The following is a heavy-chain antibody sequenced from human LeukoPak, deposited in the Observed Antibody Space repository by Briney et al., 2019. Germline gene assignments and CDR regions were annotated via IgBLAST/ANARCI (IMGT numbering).Heavy chain of an antibody. CDR1: GDSVSSNSPT. Sequence: SQTLSLTCAISGDSVSSNSPTWTWIRQSPSRGLEWLGRTYYRSKWYNDYAVSVKSRITINPDTSKNQFSLHLNSVTPEDTAVYYCARGSHSNSWYFDYWGQGTLVTVSS. J-gene: IGHJ4*02. D-gene: IGHD6-13*01. CDR2: TYYRSKWYN. V-gene: IGHV6-1*01. CDR3: ARGSHSNSWYFDY.